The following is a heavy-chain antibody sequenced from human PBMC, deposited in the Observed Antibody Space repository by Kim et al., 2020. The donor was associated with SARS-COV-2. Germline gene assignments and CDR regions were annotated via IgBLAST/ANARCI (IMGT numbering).Heavy chain of an antibody. D-gene: IGHD3-9*01. CDR2: IDPSDSYT. J-gene: IGHJ6*02. Sequence: GESLKISCKGSGYSFTSYWISWVRQMPGKGLEWMGRIDPSDSYTNYSPSFQGHVTISADKSISTAYLQWSSLKASDTAMYYCARLGDYDILTGYQRYYYYYGMDVWGQGTTVTVSS. V-gene: IGHV5-10-1*01. CDR1: GYSFTSYW. CDR3: ARLGDYDILTGYQRYYYYYGMDV.